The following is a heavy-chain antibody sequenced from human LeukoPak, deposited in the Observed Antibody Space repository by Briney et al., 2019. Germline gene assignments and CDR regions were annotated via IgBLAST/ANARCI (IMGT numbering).Heavy chain of an antibody. J-gene: IGHJ4*02. CDR2: ISASGSDV. V-gene: IGHV3-21*01. CDR3: ARRTAAGPFDY. Sequence: PGGSLRLSCAASGFAFRSYVVNWVRQAPGMGLEWVSSISASGSDVKYADSVTGRFTVSRDNAKSSLYLEMNSLRAEDTAVYYCARRTAAGPFDYWGQGTLVTVSS. D-gene: IGHD6-13*01. CDR1: GFAFRSYV.